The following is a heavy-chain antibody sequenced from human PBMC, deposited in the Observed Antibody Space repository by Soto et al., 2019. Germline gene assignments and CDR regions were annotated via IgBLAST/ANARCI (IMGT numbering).Heavy chain of an antibody. CDR1: GGSISSYY. D-gene: IGHD1-26*01. V-gene: IGHV4-59*01. CDR2: IYYSGST. J-gene: IGHJ4*02. CDR3: ATMKWELLSLFDY. Sequence: QVQLQESGPGLVKPSETLSLTCTVSGGSISSYYWSWIRQPPGKGLEWIGYIYYSGSTNYNPSLKSRVTISVDTSRNQFSLKLSSVTAADTAVYYCATMKWELLSLFDYWGQGTLVTVSS.